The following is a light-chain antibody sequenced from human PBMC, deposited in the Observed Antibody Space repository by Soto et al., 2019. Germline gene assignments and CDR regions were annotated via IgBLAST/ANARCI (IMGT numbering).Light chain of an antibody. V-gene: IGKV3D-15*01. J-gene: IGKJ4*01. CDR3: QQYDDWLRLT. CDR1: QSVNIY. CDR2: GAS. Sequence: EIGMTQSQANLSVSPGERATLSCRASQSVNIYFAWYQQKPGQAPRLLIFGASSRATGIPARFSGSGSGTEFNLTISSLQSEDFAVYFCQQYDDWLRLTFGGGTKVDI.